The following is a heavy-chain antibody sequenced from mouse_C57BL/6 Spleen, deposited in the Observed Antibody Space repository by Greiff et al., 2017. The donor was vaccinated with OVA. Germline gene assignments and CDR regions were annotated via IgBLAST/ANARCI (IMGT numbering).Heavy chain of an antibody. V-gene: IGHV5-9-1*02. D-gene: IGHD1-1*01. CDR2: ISSGGDYI. CDR1: GFTFSSYA. CDR3: TRVRHEEITTIAYFDY. Sequence: EVQLVESGEGLVKPGGSLKLSCAASGFTFSSYAMSWVRQTPEKRLEWVAYISSGGDYIYYADTVKGRFTISRDNARNTLYLQMSSLKSEDTAMYYCTRVRHEEITTIAYFDYWGQGTTLTVSS. J-gene: IGHJ2*01.